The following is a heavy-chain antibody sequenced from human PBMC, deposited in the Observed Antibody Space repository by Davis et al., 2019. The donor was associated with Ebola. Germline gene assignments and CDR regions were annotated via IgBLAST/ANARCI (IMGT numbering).Heavy chain of an antibody. CDR2: ISCDSSYI. Sequence: PGGSLRLSCAASGFTFSTYSMTWVRQAPGKGLEWVSSISCDSSYIYYADSVKGRFTISRDNARNSLYLQMNSLRAEDTAVYYCARCSGGACHSTTFHGMDVWGQGTAVAASS. V-gene: IGHV3-21*01. CDR1: GFTFSTYS. CDR3: ARCSGGACHSTTFHGMDV. J-gene: IGHJ6*02. D-gene: IGHD2-15*01.